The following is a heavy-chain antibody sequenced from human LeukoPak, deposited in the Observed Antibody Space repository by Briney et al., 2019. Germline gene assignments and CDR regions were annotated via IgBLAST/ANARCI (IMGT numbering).Heavy chain of an antibody. CDR3: ARDSGYCSSTGCYYFDY. V-gene: IGHV1-2*02. D-gene: IGHD2-2*01. J-gene: IGHJ4*02. Sequence: ASVKVSYKASGYTFTGYYMHWVRQAPGQGLEWMGWINPNSGDTNYAQRCQGRVTMPRDTSISTAYMDMSRLRSDDTAVYYCARDSGYCSSTGCYYFDYWGQGTLVTVSS. CDR2: INPNSGDT. CDR1: GYTFTGYY.